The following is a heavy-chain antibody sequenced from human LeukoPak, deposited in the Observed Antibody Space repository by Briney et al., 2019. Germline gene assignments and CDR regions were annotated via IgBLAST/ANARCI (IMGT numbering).Heavy chain of an antibody. Sequence: SETLSLTCAVYGGSFSGYYWSWIRQPPGKGLEWIGEINHSGSTNYNPSLKSRVTISVDTSKNQFSLKLSSVTAADTAVYYCARGLVVVPAAIYAFDIWGQGTMVTVSS. CDR2: INHSGST. D-gene: IGHD2-2*02. CDR3: ARGLVVVPAAIYAFDI. J-gene: IGHJ3*02. V-gene: IGHV4-34*01. CDR1: GGSFSGYY.